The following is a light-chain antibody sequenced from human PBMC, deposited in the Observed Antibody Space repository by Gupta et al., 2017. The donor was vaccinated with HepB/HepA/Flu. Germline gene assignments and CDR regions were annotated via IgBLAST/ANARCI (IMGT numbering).Light chain of an antibody. CDR2: EAS. V-gene: IGKV1-5*03. CDR1: QSISNW. J-gene: IGKJ1*01. CDR3: QQDHTFPRA. Sequence: QITPSPSTLSASVGDRVTITCRASQSISNWLAWYQQKPGKAPRLLIYEASTLESGVPSRCSGSGAGTEFTLTISGLQPDDLATYYCQQDHTFPRAFGQGTKVEIK.